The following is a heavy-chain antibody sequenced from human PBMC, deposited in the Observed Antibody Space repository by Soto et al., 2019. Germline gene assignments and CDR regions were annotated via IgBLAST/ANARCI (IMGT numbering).Heavy chain of an antibody. J-gene: IGHJ5*02. CDR1: GGSISSIDYF. Sequence: PSETLSLTCSVSGGSISSIDYFWSWIRQPPGKGLEWIGFIYHTGTTYYNPSLKSRVTISVDTSKNQFSLKLSSVTAADTAVYYCARQTDEVGAPPSVYNWFDPWGQGTLVTVSS. V-gene: IGHV4-30-4*02. CDR2: IYHTGTT. D-gene: IGHD1-26*01. CDR3: ARQTDEVGAPPSVYNWFDP.